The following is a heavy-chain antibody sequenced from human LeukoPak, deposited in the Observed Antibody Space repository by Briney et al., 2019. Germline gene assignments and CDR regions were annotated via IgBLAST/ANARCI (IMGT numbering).Heavy chain of an antibody. D-gene: IGHD5-12*01. J-gene: IGHJ5*02. CDR1: GFNFGSY. CDR3: AKEQRGYSGYAVGSCFDP. Sequence: GGSLRLSCAASGFNFGSYLTWVRQAPGKGLEWVSVISADSATTFYADSVKGRFTISRDNSKNTLYLQMNSLGAEDTAVYYCAKEQRGYSGYAVGSCFDPWGQGTLVTVSS. CDR2: ISADSATT. V-gene: IGHV3-23*01.